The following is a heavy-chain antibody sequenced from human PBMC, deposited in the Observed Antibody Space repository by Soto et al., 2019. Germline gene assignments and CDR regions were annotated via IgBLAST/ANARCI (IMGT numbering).Heavy chain of an antibody. CDR3: AGFYSNYLDYFDY. CDR2: IIPIFGTA. CDR1: GGTFSSYA. D-gene: IGHD4-4*01. Sequence: GASVKVSCKASGGTFSSYAISWVRQAPGQGLEWMGGIIPIFGTANYAQKFQGRVTITADESTSTAYMELSSLRSEDTAVYYCAGFYSNYLDYFDYWGQGTLVTVSS. J-gene: IGHJ4*02. V-gene: IGHV1-69*13.